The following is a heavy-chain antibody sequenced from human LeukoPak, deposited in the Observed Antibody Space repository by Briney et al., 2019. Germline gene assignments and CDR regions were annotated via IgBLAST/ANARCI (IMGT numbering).Heavy chain of an antibody. Sequence: PGGSLRLSCAASGFTFSSYAMHWVRQAPGKGLEWVAVISYDGSNKYYADSVKGRFTISRDNAKNSLYLQMNSLRAEDTAVYYCAGNWGPNRHFDYWGQGTLVTVSS. CDR2: ISYDGSNK. D-gene: IGHD7-27*01. V-gene: IGHV3-30-3*01. CDR3: AGNWGPNRHFDY. CDR1: GFTFSSYA. J-gene: IGHJ4*02.